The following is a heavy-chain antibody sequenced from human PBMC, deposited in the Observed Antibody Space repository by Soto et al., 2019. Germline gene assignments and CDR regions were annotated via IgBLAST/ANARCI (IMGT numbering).Heavy chain of an antibody. J-gene: IGHJ3*02. Sequence: ESGGGLVQPGESLRLSCTASGLTFSISWMTWVRQAPGEGLEWVSNITPAGDVQHYADSVKERFTISRDNAKNSLFLQMSGLRVEDTAVYYCATANTPYAFDMWGQGTMVTVSS. CDR2: ITPAGDVQ. V-gene: IGHV3-7*01. CDR1: GLTFSISW. CDR3: ATANTPYAFDM.